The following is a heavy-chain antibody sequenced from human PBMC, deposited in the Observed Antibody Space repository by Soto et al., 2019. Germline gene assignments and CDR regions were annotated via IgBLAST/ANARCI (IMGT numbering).Heavy chain of an antibody. CDR2: IYYSGST. J-gene: IGHJ6*02. D-gene: IGHD3-9*01. Sequence: QVQLQESGPGLVKPSETLSLTCTVSGGSISSYYWSWIRQPPGKGLEWIGYIYYSGSTNYNPSLKGRVTISVDTSKNQFSLKLSSVTAADTAVYYCARDLTGGMDVWGQGTTVTVSS. CDR3: ARDLTGGMDV. CDR1: GGSISSYY. V-gene: IGHV4-59*01.